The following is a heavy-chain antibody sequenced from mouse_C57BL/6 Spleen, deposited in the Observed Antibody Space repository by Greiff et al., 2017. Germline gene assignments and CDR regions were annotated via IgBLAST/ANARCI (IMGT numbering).Heavy chain of an antibody. D-gene: IGHD2-4*01. CDR1: GFNFSDHG. V-gene: IGHV5-17*01. J-gene: IGHJ3*01. CDR3: ASVYYDYDVSCAY. CDR2: ISSGSSII. Sequence: EVQLVASGGGLVTPGGSLKLSCAATGFNFSDHGMHWVRQAPEKGLEWVAYISSGSSIIYYADTVKGRFIISRDNAKNTLFLQMTSLRAEDTAMYYCASVYYDYDVSCAYWGQGTLGTVSA.